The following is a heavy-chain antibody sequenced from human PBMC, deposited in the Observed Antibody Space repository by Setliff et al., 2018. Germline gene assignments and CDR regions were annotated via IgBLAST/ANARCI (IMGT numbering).Heavy chain of an antibody. CDR1: GSSFSSYS. Sequence: PSETLSLTCTVSGSSFSSYSWSWIRQPPGKGLEWIGYKYYSGSTNSNPSLKSRVTISVDTSKNQFSLKLSYVTAADTAVYYCARWRVRDSGYYPRLSYMDVWGKGTTVTVSS. D-gene: IGHD3-22*01. CDR3: ARWRVRDSGYYPRLSYMDV. CDR2: KYYSGST. J-gene: IGHJ6*03. V-gene: IGHV4-59*08.